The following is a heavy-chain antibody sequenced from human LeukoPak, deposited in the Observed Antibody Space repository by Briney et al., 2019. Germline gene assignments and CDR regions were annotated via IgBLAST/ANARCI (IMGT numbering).Heavy chain of an antibody. Sequence: LETLSLTCTVSGGSISSYYWSWIRQPPGKGLEWIGYIYYSGSTNYNPSLKSRVTISVDTSKNQFSLKLSSVTAADTAVYYCARDGLAVAGSYYYYGMDVWGQGTTVTVSS. CDR1: GGSISSYY. D-gene: IGHD6-19*01. CDR3: ARDGLAVAGSYYYYGMDV. CDR2: IYYSGST. J-gene: IGHJ6*02. V-gene: IGHV4-59*01.